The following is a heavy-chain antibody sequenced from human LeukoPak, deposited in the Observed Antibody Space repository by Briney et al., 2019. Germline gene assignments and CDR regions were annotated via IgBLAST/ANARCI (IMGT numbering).Heavy chain of an antibody. Sequence: GGSLRLSCAASGFTFSSYSMNWVRQAPGKGLEWVSSISSSSSYIYYADSVKGRFTISRDNAKNSLYLQMNSLRAEDTAVYYCARVQRAVAGTSCEFDYWGQGTLVTVSS. CDR3: ARVQRAVAGTSCEFDY. CDR1: GFTFSSYS. CDR2: ISSSSSYI. V-gene: IGHV3-21*01. J-gene: IGHJ4*02. D-gene: IGHD6-19*01.